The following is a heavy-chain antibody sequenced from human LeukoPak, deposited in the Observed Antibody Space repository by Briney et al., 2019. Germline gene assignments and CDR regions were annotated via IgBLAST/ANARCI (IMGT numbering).Heavy chain of an antibody. D-gene: IGHD3-10*01. CDR2: IKQDGSEK. CDR1: GFTFSSYW. J-gene: IGHJ6*03. CDR3: ARSDYYGSGSYFRIYYYYMDV. Sequence: SGGSLRLSCAASGFTFSSYWMSWVRQAPGKGLEWVANIKQDGSEKYYVDSVKGRFTISRDNAKNSLYLQMNSLRAEDTAVYYCARSDYYGSGSYFRIYYYYMDVWGKGTTVTVSS. V-gene: IGHV3-7*01.